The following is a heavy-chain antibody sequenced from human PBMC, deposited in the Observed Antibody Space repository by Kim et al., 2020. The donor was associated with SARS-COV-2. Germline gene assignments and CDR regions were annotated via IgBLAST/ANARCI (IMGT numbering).Heavy chain of an antibody. Sequence: SETLSLTCNVSGDSVASGTYYWSWIRQTPGKGLEYIGYIYISGSANYNPSLKSRVTLSLDTSRNHFSLRLSSVTAADTATYYCARIKYGFSGVIDYWGQGVLVTVSS. CDR3: ARIKYGFSGVIDY. CDR2: IYISGSA. CDR1: GDSVASGTYY. V-gene: IGHV4-61*03. J-gene: IGHJ4*02. D-gene: IGHD3-10*01.